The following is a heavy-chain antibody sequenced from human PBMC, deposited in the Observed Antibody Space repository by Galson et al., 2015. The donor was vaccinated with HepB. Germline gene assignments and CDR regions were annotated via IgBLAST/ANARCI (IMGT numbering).Heavy chain of an antibody. J-gene: IGHJ6*02. CDR1: GGSISSGGYY. D-gene: IGHD1-7*01. V-gene: IGHV4-31*03. Sequence: TLSLTCTVSGGSISSGGYYCSWIRQHPGKGLEWIGYIYYSGSTYYNPSLKSRVTISVDTSKNQFSLKLSSVTAADTAVYYCARESELGLYGMDVWGQGTTVTVSS. CDR2: IYYSGST. CDR3: ARESELGLYGMDV.